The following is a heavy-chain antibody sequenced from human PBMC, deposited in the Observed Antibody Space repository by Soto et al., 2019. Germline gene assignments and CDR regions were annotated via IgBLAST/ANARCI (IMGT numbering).Heavy chain of an antibody. J-gene: IGHJ4*02. CDR1: GLTFNINA. V-gene: IGHV3-23*01. CDR2: ISGSGGGI. Sequence: EVQLLQSGGGLVQPGGSLRLSCAASGLTFNINAMNWVRQAPGKGLEWVSVISGSGGGIYYADSVRGRFTISKDNSKNPLFLQMSSLRAEDTAVYYCAKVGYCSTTSCYLAENDYWGQGTLVTVSS. D-gene: IGHD2-2*01. CDR3: AKVGYCSTTSCYLAENDY.